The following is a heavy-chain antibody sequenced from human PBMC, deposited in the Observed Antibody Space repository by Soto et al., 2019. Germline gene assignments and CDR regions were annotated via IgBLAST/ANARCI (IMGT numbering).Heavy chain of an antibody. D-gene: IGHD5-12*01. CDR2: IYYSGST. CDR1: GGSISSGGYY. CDR3: ARGFSNRATIDYYYYGMDV. V-gene: IGHV4-31*02. J-gene: IGHJ6*02. Sequence: KPSETLSLTXTVSGGSISSGGYYWSWIRQHPGKGLEWIGYIYYSGSTYYNPSLKSRVTISVDTSKNQFSLKLSSVTAADTAVYYCARGFSNRATIDYYYYGMDVWGQGTTVTVSS.